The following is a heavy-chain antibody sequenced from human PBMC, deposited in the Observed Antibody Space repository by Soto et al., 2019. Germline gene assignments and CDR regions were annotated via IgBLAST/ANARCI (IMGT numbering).Heavy chain of an antibody. J-gene: IGHJ4*02. CDR1: GGSLSGYY. Sequence: SETLSLTCTVSGGSLSGYYWSWIRQPPGKGLEWIGYIYYSGNTNYNSSLKSRVAISLDTSKSQFSLNLASVTAADTAVYYCERHLVATLWVYFDYWGQGTLVTVSS. CDR2: IYYSGNT. V-gene: IGHV4-59*01. D-gene: IGHD5-12*01. CDR3: ERHLVATLWVYFDY.